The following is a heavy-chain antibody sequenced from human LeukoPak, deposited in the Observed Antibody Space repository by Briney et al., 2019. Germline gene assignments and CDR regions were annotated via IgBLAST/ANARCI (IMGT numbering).Heavy chain of an antibody. Sequence: SETLSLTCTVSGGSIDSDYWSWIRQPPGKGLEWIGYIYYGGSTNYNPSYSGSTNYNPSLKSRVTISVDTPMNQFSLKLRSVTAADTAVYYCAREQFYYDSSGSPHWYFDLWGRGTLVTVSS. CDR2: IYYGGSTNYNPSYSGST. CDR1: GGSIDSDY. D-gene: IGHD3-22*01. CDR3: AREQFYYDSSGSPHWYFDL. V-gene: IGHV4-59*01. J-gene: IGHJ2*01.